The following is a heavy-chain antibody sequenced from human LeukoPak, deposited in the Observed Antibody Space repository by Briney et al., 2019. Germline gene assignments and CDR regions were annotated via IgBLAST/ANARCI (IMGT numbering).Heavy chain of an antibody. Sequence: MPSETLSLTCTASGCSISSYYWSWIRQPPGKGLEWIGDIYYSGSTNYNPSLKSRVTISVDTSKNQFSLKLSSVTAADTAVYYCARYRYGSGSYYKSYGMDVWGKGTTVTVSS. CDR2: IYYSGST. CDR3: ARYRYGSGSYYKSYGMDV. D-gene: IGHD3-10*01. J-gene: IGHJ6*04. CDR1: GCSISSYY. V-gene: IGHV4-59*01.